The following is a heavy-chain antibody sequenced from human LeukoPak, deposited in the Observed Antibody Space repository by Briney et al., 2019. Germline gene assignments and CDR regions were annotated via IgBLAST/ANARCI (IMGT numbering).Heavy chain of an antibody. Sequence: ASVKVSCKASGYIFTGYYMHWVRQAPGQGLEWMGWISPHSGGTNYAQKLQGRVTMTTDTSTSTAYMELRSLRSDDTAVYYCARCVSSYYDFWSGYPTVYYYYMDVWGKGTTVTVSS. D-gene: IGHD3-3*01. CDR2: ISPHSGGT. CDR1: GYIFTGYY. V-gene: IGHV1-2*02. CDR3: ARCVSSYYDFWSGYPTVYYYYMDV. J-gene: IGHJ6*03.